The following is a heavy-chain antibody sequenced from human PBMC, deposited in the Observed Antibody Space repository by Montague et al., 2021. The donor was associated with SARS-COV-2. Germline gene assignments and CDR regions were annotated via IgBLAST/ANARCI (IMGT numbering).Heavy chain of an antibody. J-gene: IGHJ6*02. Sequence: SETLSLTCAVYGGSFSGYYWSWIRQPPGKGLEWIGEINHSGSTNYNPSLKSRVTISVDTSKNQFSLKLSSVTAADTALYYCARGGPVTTFYYYYGMDVWGQGTTVTVSS. V-gene: IGHV4-34*01. CDR3: ARGGPVTTFYYYYGMDV. CDR2: INHSGST. D-gene: IGHD4-11*01. CDR1: GGSFSGYY.